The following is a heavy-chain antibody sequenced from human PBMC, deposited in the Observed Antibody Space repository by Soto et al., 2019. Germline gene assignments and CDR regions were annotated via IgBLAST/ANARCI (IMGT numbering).Heavy chain of an antibody. V-gene: IGHV4-59*01. CDR3: ARGRPAFIAARTYHSAWFGP. J-gene: IGHJ5*02. CDR1: GGSISIYY. CDR2: IYDSVST. Sequence: SETLSLTCTVSGGSISIYYWSWIRHPPGKGLEWSGYIYDSVSTRCNLSLKSRVTISVDTSKNQFSLKLSSVTAPVTSVYYCARGRPAFIAARTYHSAWFGPWGQGTLVTFSS. D-gene: IGHD6-6*01.